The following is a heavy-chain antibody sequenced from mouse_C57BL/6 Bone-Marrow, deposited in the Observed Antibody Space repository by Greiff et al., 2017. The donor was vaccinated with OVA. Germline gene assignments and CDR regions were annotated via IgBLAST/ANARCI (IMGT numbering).Heavy chain of an antibody. CDR2: INPGSGGT. CDR1: GYAFTNYL. CDR3: ARRLYYYGSSSYYFDY. Sequence: VQLQESGAELVRPGTSVKVSCKASGYAFTNYLIEWVKQRPGQGLEWIGVINPGSGGTNYNEKFKGKATLTADKSSSTAYMQLSSLTSEDSAVYFCARRLYYYGSSSYYFDYWGQGTTLTVSS. J-gene: IGHJ2*01. V-gene: IGHV1-54*01. D-gene: IGHD1-1*01.